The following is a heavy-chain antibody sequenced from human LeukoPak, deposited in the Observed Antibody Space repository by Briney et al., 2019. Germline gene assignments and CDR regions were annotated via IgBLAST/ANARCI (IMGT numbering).Heavy chain of an antibody. V-gene: IGHV1-69*13. CDR2: IIPIFGTA. D-gene: IGHD3-10*01. CDR3: ARDGDYYGSGGGIDY. J-gene: IGHJ4*02. Sequence: SVKVSCKASGGTLSSYAISWVRQAPGQGLEWMGGIIPIFGTANYAQKFQGRVTITADESTSTAYMELSSLRSEDTAVYYCARDGDYYGSGGGIDYWGQGTPVTVSS. CDR1: GGTLSSYA.